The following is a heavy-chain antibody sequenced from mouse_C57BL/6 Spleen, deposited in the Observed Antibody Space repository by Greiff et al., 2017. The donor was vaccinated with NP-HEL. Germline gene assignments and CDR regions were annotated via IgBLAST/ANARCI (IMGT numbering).Heavy chain of an antibody. V-gene: IGHV1-52*01. CDR3: ARDSNYEDWFAY. Sequence: VQLQQPGAELVRPGSSVKLSCKASGYTFTSYWMHWVKQRPIQGLEWIGNIDPSDSETHYNQKFKDKATLTVDKSSSTAYMQLSSLTSEDSAVYYCARDSNYEDWFAYWGQGTLVTVSA. J-gene: IGHJ3*01. D-gene: IGHD2-5*01. CDR2: IDPSDSET. CDR1: GYTFTSYW.